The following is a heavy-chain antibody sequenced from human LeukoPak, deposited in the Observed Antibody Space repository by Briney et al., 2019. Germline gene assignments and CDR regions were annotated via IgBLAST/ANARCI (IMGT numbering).Heavy chain of an antibody. D-gene: IGHD1-26*01. Sequence: ASVKVSCKASGGTFSSYAISWVRQAPGQGLEWMGGIIPIFGTANYAQKFQGRVTITADESTSTAYMELSSLRSEDTAVYYCARAKVCSGSYSSWYYFDYWGQGTLVTVSS. CDR3: ARAKVCSGSYSSWYYFDY. CDR2: IIPIFGTA. V-gene: IGHV1-69*13. J-gene: IGHJ4*02. CDR1: GGTFSSYA.